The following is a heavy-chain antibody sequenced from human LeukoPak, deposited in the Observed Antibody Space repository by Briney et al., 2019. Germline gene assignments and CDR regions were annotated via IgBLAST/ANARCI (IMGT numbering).Heavy chain of an antibody. D-gene: IGHD5-24*01. V-gene: IGHV3-23*01. Sequence: GGSLRLSCPVSGFTFSSYAMSWVRQAPGRGLEWVSVISTSGESAYYADSVKGRFTISRDNSKNTLYLQMNSLRAEDTAIYYCAKDQEGYHRPIDYWGQGTLVTVSS. J-gene: IGHJ4*02. CDR2: ISTSGESA. CDR1: GFTFSSYA. CDR3: AKDQEGYHRPIDY.